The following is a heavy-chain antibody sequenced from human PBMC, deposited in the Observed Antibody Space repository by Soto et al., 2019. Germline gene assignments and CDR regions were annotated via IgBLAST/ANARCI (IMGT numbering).Heavy chain of an antibody. V-gene: IGHV4-31*03. Sequence: SETLSLTCTVSGGSISSGGYYWSWIRQHPGKGLEWIGYIYYSGSTYYNPSLKSRVTISVDTSKNQFSLKLSSVTAADTAVYYWARDPLYSALFAYWAQGPLLTVS. CDR1: GGSISSGGYY. CDR2: IYYSGST. CDR3: ARDPLYSALFAY. J-gene: IGHJ4*02. D-gene: IGHD5-12*01.